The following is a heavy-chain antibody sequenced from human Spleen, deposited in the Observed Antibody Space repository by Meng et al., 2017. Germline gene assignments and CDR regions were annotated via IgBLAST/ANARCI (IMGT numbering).Heavy chain of an antibody. J-gene: IGHJ4*02. CDR3: AREPLQEYSSSSVEVDY. Sequence: ASVKVSCKAPGGIFSNSVVGWVRQAPGQGLEWMGWINTNTGNPTYAQGFTGRFVFSLDTSVSTAYLQISSLKAEDTAVYYCAREPLQEYSSSSVEVDYWGQGTLVTVSS. CDR2: INTNTGNP. D-gene: IGHD6-6*01. V-gene: IGHV7-4-1*02. CDR1: GGIFSNSV.